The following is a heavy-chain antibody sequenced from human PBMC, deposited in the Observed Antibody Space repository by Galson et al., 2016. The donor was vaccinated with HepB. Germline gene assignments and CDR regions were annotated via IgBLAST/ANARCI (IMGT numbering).Heavy chain of an antibody. D-gene: IGHD2-21*01. CDR3: ARDPPYVNSAFDF. V-gene: IGHV6-1*01. Sequence: CAISWDSVSSDTAAWNWIRQSPSRGLEWLGRTYYRSKWYNTYAEFVKSRITVNPDTSKNLFVLQLNSVTPEDTAVYYCARDPPYVNSAFDFWGQGTLVTVSS. CDR1: WDSVSSDTAA. CDR2: TYYRSKWYN. J-gene: IGHJ4*02.